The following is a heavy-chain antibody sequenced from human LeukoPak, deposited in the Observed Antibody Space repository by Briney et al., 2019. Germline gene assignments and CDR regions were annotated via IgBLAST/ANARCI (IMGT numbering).Heavy chain of an antibody. Sequence: RQAPGXXLEWMGMIYPRDGSTSYAQKFQGRVTVTRDTSTSTVHMELSGLRSEDTAVYYCARDQEGFDYWGQGTLVTVSS. J-gene: IGHJ4*02. CDR2: IYPRDGST. CDR3: ARDQEGFDY. V-gene: IGHV1-46*01.